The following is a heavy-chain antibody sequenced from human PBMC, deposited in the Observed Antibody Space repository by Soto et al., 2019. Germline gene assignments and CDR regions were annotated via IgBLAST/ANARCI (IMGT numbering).Heavy chain of an antibody. CDR3: TRSPVRYCSGGSCPE. D-gene: IGHD2-15*01. J-gene: IGHJ4*02. CDR2: IRNKVNSYAT. Sequence: GGSLRLSCVASGFTFSDPAIHWVRQASGKGLEWIGRIRNKVNSYATAYAESVEGRFTTSRDDSKNTAYLQMNTLKTEDTAVYYCTRSPVRYCSGGSCPEWGQGTLVTVSS. CDR1: GFTFSDPA. V-gene: IGHV3-73*01.